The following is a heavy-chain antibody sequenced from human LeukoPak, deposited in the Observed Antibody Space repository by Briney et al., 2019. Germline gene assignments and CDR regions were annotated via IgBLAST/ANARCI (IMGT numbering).Heavy chain of an antibody. V-gene: IGHV1-18*01. D-gene: IGHD1-26*01. CDR1: GYTFTSYG. CDR3: GRSREGLYRGSSFDY. CDR2: ISGYNGNT. J-gene: IGHJ4*02. Sequence: ASVKVSCKASGYTFTSYGISWVRQAPGQGLEWMGWISGYNGNTNYAQNLQGRVTMTTETSTSTAYMELRSLRSDDTAVYYCGRSREGLYRGSSFDYWGQGTLVTVSS.